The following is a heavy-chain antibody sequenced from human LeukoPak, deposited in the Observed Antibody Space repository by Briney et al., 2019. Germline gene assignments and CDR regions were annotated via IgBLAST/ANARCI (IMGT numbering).Heavy chain of an antibody. CDR3: ARDRRYYYDSSGYSNHYYYYYGMDV. J-gene: IGHJ6*02. V-gene: IGHV1-69*01. D-gene: IGHD3-22*01. CDR2: IIPIFGTA. CDR1: GGTFSSYA. Sequence: SVKVSCKASGGTFSSYAISWVRQAPGQGLEWMGGIIPIFGTANYAQKFQGRVTITADESTSTAYMELSSLRSEDTAVYYCARDRRYYYDSSGYSNHYYYYYGMDVWGQGTTVTVSS.